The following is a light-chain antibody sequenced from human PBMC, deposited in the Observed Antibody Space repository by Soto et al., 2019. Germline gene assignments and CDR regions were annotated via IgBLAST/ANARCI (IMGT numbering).Light chain of an antibody. V-gene: IGLV2-14*01. Sequence: QSALTQPASVSGSPGQSITISCPGNHSDVGGYNYVSWYQQHPGIAPKLLIYGVTNRPSGVSTRFSGSKSGNTASLTISGLQAEDEADYHCSSYTSASTLLYLFGTGTKLTVL. J-gene: IGLJ1*01. CDR2: GVT. CDR1: HSDVGGYNY. CDR3: SSYTSASTLLYL.